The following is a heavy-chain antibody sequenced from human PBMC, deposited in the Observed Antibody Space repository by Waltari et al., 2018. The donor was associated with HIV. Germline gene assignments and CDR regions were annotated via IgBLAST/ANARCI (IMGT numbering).Heavy chain of an antibody. CDR3: ARRGSSRGYDLRNWFDP. CDR1: SGCFTSTNYY. Sequence: QLQLQESDPGPVKPSETPSLTCSVLSGCFTSTNYYWAWSRQVPGEGLEWIGSVDYSGNTNSNPSLQSRVSISIDTSNNQFFLRLTSVTAEDTALYFCARRGSSRGYDLRNWFDPWGQGILVTVSS. D-gene: IGHD5-12*01. CDR2: VDYSGNT. V-gene: IGHV4-39*01. J-gene: IGHJ5*02.